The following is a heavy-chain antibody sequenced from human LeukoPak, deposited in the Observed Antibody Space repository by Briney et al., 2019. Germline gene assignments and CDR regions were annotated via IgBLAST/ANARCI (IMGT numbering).Heavy chain of an antibody. CDR2: ISWGSNVI. CDR1: EFTFSSFP. J-gene: IGHJ4*02. Sequence: SGGSLRLSCAASEFTFSSFPMHWVRQAPGKGPEWLSYISWGSNVIYYADSVKGRFTTSRDDAKNSLFLQMNSLTDEDTAVYYCARDPGYSYAQDFWGRGTLVTVSS. CDR3: ARDPGYSYAQDF. D-gene: IGHD5-18*01. V-gene: IGHV3-48*02.